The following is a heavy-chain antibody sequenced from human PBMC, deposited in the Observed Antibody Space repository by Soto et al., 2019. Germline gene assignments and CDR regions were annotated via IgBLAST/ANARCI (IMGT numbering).Heavy chain of an antibody. J-gene: IGHJ6*01. D-gene: IGHD3-16*01. CDR3: GRTHAVGGGVYMDV. CDR2: IIPILGIA. Sequence: QVQLVQSGAEVKKPGSSVKVSCKASGGTFSSYTISWVRQAPGQGLEWMGRIIPILGIANYAQKFQGRVTIPADKSTRRAHMELSSLKSENTAVQSCGRTHAVGGGVYMDVWWQGTTVTVSS. CDR1: GGTFSSYT. V-gene: IGHV1-69*02.